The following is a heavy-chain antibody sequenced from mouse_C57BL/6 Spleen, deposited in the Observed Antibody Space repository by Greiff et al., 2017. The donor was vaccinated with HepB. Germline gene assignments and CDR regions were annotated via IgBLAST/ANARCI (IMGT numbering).Heavy chain of an antibody. CDR3: ARFYYGNYGYAMDY. J-gene: IGHJ4*01. V-gene: IGHV1-63*01. CDR1: GYTFTNYW. D-gene: IGHD2-1*01. Sequence: QVQLKESGAELVRPGTSVKMSCKASGYTFTNYWIGWAKQRPGHGLEWIGDIYPGGGYTNYNEKFKGKATLTADKSSSTAYMQFSSLTSEDSAIYYCARFYYGNYGYAMDYWGQGTSVTVSS. CDR2: IYPGGGYT.